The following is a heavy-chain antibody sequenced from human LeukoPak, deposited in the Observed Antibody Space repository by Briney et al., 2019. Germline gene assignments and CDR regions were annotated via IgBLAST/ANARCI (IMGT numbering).Heavy chain of an antibody. CDR1: GFTFSTYW. V-gene: IGHV3-74*01. D-gene: IGHD5-12*01. J-gene: IGHJ6*03. CDR2: ISGDESNT. CDR3: ARGTVATTYYYYYYMDV. Sequence: GGSLRLSCAASGFTFSTYWIHWVRQAPGKGLMWVSLISGDESNTRYADSVKGRFTIPRDNAKNTLYLQMNSLRAEDTAVYYCARGTVATTYYYYYYMDVWGKGTTVTVSS.